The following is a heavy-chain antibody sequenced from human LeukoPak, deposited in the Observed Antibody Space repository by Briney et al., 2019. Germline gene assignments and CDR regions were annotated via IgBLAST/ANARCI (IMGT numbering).Heavy chain of an antibody. CDR3: ARNTYYDFWSGYLFDP. V-gene: IGHV7-4-1*02. CDR1: GYTFTSYA. CDR2: INTNTGNP. D-gene: IGHD3-3*01. J-gene: IGHJ5*02. Sequence: ASVKVSCKASGYTFTSYAMNWVRQAPGQGLEWMGWINTNTGNPTYAQGFTGRFVFSLDTSVSTTYLQISSLKAADTAVYYCARNTYYDFWSGYLFDPWGQGTLVTVSS.